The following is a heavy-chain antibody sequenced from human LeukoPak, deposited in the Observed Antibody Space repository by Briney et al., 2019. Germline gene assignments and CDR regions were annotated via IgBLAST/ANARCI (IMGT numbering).Heavy chain of an antibody. CDR1: GFTFRNYW. CDR2: INQDGSQK. J-gene: IGHJ4*02. V-gene: IGHV3-7*04. Sequence: GRSLRLSCEGSGFTFRNYWMNWVRQAPGKGLEWVANINQDGSQKHFVGSVKGRFTISRDNAKNSLSLQMNSLRAEDAAVYYCARDGQYSTSWYDLDYWGQGTLVTVFS. CDR3: ARDGQYSTSWYDLDY. D-gene: IGHD6-13*01.